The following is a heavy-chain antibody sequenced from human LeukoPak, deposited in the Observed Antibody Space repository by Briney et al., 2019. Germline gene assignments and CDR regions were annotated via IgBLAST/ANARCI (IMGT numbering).Heavy chain of an antibody. V-gene: IGHV4-59*08. CDR3: ARRVPQWAAHAFDI. CDR2: IYYSGST. Sequence: SETLSLTCAVSGGSISSSYYWSWIRQPPVKGLEWIGYIYYSGSTNYNPSLKSRVTISVDTSKNQFSLKLSSVTAADTAVYYCARRVPQWAAHAFDIWGQGTMVTVSS. CDR1: GGSISSSYY. J-gene: IGHJ3*02. D-gene: IGHD1-26*01.